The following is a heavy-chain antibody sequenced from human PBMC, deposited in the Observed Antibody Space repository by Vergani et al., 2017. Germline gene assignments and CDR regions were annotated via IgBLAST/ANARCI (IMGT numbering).Heavy chain of an antibody. V-gene: IGHV3-23*01. Sequence: EVQLLESGGGLVQPGGSLRLSCAASGFTFSSYAMSWVRQAPGKGLEWVSAISGSGGSTYYADSVKGRFTISRDNSKNTLYLQMNSLKTEDTAVYYCTTDYFYDSSGYYALDYWGQGTLVTVSS. CDR1: GFTFSSYA. CDR2: ISGSGGST. D-gene: IGHD3-22*01. CDR3: TTDYFYDSSGYYALDY. J-gene: IGHJ4*02.